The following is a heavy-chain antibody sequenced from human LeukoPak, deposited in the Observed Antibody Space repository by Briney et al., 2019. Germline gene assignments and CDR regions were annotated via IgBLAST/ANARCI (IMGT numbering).Heavy chain of an antibody. V-gene: IGHV4-39*01. D-gene: IGHD3-22*01. J-gene: IGHJ4*02. Sequence: PSETLSLTCTVSGGSISSSSYYWGWIRQPPGKGLEWIGSIYYSGSTYYNPSLKSRVTISVDTSKNQLSLKLSSVTAADTAVYYCARQGDSSGYYGDYWGQGTLVTVSS. CDR1: GGSISSSSYY. CDR3: ARQGDSSGYYGDY. CDR2: IYYSGST.